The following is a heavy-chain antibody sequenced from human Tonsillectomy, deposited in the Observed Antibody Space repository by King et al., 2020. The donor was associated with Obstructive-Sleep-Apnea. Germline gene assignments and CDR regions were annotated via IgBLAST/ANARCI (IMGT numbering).Heavy chain of an antibody. CDR3: AGGIAAAGRGWFDP. Sequence: QLQESGPGLVKPSETLSLTCTVSGVSISSYYWSWIRQPPGKGLEWIGYIYYSGSTNYNPSLKSRVTISVDTSKNQFSLKLSSVTAADTAVYYCAGGIAAAGRGWFDPWGQGILVTVSS. CDR1: GVSISSYY. D-gene: IGHD6-13*01. J-gene: IGHJ5*02. CDR2: IYYSGST. V-gene: IGHV4-59*01.